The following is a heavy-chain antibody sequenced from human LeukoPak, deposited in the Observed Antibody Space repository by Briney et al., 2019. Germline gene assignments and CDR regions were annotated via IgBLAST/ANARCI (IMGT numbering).Heavy chain of an antibody. V-gene: IGHV1-18*01. D-gene: IGHD5-18*01. CDR2: ISAYKGNT. Sequence: ASVKVSCKASGYTFTSYDINWVRQAPGQGLEWMGWISAYKGNTNYAQMLQGRVTMTTDTSTSTAYMELRSLRSDDTAVYYCARGATAMASNDYWGQGTLVTVSS. J-gene: IGHJ4*02. CDR1: GYTFTSYD. CDR3: ARGATAMASNDY.